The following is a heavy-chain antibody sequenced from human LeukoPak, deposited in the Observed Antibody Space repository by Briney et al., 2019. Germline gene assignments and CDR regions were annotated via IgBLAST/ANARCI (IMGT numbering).Heavy chain of an antibody. V-gene: IGHV4-34*01. CDR3: ARGVWGSYRYDY. CDR2: INHSGST. Sequence: SETLSLTCAVYSGSFSGYYWSWIRQPPGKGLEWIGEINHSGSTNYNPSLKSRVTISVDTSKNQFSLKLSSVTAADTAVYYCARGVWGSYRYDYWGQGTLVAVSS. D-gene: IGHD3-16*02. J-gene: IGHJ4*02. CDR1: SGSFSGYY.